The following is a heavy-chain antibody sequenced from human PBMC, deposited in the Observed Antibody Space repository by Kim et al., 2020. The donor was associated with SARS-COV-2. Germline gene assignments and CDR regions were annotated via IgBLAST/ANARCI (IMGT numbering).Heavy chain of an antibody. Sequence: SVKVSCKASGGTFSSYAISWVRQAPGQGLEWMGGIIPIFGTANYAQKFQGRVTITADESTSTAYMELSSLRSEDTAVYYCARDRSGYSSSWYYPSNYYYYYGMDVWGQGTTVTVSS. D-gene: IGHD6-13*01. J-gene: IGHJ6*02. CDR2: IIPIFGTA. CDR1: GGTFSSYA. CDR3: ARDRSGYSSSWYYPSNYYYYYGMDV. V-gene: IGHV1-69*13.